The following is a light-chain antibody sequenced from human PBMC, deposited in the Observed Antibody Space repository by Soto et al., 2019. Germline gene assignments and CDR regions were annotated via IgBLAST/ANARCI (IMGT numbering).Light chain of an antibody. J-gene: IGLJ1*01. CDR2: EVY. Sequence: QSALTQPASVSGSPGQSITISCTGTSSDVGGYNYVSWYQQHPGKAPKLLIYEVYNLPSGVSSRFSGSKSVNTASLTISGLQAEDEADYYCSSYTSSSTYVFGTGTKLTVL. CDR1: SSDVGGYNY. V-gene: IGLV2-14*01. CDR3: SSYTSSSTYV.